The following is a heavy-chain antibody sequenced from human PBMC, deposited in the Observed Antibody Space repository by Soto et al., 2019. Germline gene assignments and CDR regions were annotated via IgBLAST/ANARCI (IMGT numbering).Heavy chain of an antibody. CDR1: GGSISSGDCY. CDR2: IYYSGST. V-gene: IGHV4-30-4*01. CDR3: ARDRRVTICGVVNHYYYGMDV. J-gene: IGHJ6*02. D-gene: IGHD3-3*01. Sequence: SETLSLTCTVSGGSISSGDCYWSWIRQPPGKGLEWIGYIYYSGSTYYNPSLKSRVTISVDASKNQFSLKLSSVTAADTAVYYCARDRRVTICGVVNHYYYGMDVWGQGTTVTVSS.